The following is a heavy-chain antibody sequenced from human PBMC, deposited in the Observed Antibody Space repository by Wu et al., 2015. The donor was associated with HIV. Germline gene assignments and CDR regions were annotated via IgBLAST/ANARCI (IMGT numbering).Heavy chain of an antibody. V-gene: IGHV1-2*02. CDR1: VYPFTGFH. Sequence: QVQLVQSGTEVRNPGASVKVSCKASVYPFTGFHIHWVRQAPGQGLEWMGWMNPDSGNTGNIQRFQGRVSMTRDTAISTAYMDLNYLRSGDTAMYYCIMELGSMKKFDYWGQGTLVTVSS. J-gene: IGHJ4*02. CDR2: MNPDSGNT. CDR3: IMELGSMKKFDY. D-gene: IGHD2-8*01.